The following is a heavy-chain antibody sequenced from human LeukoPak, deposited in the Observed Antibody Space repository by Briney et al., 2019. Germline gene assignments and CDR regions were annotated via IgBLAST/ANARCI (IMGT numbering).Heavy chain of an antibody. V-gene: IGHV4-59*01. CDR1: GGSISSYY. CDR3: ARGGRRDSNYDY. CDR2: IYYSGST. J-gene: IGHJ4*02. Sequence: SETLSLTCTVSGGSISSYYWSWIRQPPGKGLEWIGYIYYSGSTNYNPSLKGRVTISVDISKNQFSLKMSSVTAADTAVYYCARGGRRDSNYDYWGQGTLVTVSS. D-gene: IGHD4-11*01.